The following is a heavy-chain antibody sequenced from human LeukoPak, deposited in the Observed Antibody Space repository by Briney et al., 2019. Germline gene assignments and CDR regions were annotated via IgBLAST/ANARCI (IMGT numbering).Heavy chain of an antibody. CDR1: GYTFTSYY. CDR3: ARGGGNTIFGVVDRNWFDP. J-gene: IGHJ5*02. V-gene: IGHV1-46*01. D-gene: IGHD3-3*01. CDR2: INPSGGST. Sequence: ASVKVSCKASGYTFTSYYIHWVRQAPGQGLEWMGIINPSGGSTSYAQKFQGRVTMTRDTSTSTVYMELSSLRSEDTAVYYCARGGGNTIFGVVDRNWFDPWGQGTLVTVSS.